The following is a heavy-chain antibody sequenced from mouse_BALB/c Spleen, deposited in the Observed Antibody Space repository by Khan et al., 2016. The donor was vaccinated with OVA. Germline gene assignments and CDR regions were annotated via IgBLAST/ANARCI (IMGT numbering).Heavy chain of an antibody. V-gene: IGHV3-2*02. CDR2: ISYSGSI. CDR3: GRDFGRGLKYY. J-gene: IGHJ4*01. D-gene: IGHD3-1*01. Sequence: EVQLQESGPGLVKPSQSLSLTCTVTAYSITSDFAWNWIRQFPGNKLEWMGYISYSGSISYHPSLKSRISITRETSKNQFFLQLNSVTTEDTATXYVGRDFGRGLKYYGGEGTSVTVS. CDR1: AYSITSDFA.